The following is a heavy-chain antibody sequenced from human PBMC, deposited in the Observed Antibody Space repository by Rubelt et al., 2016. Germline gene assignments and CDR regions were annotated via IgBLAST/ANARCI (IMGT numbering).Heavy chain of an antibody. CDR3: ARGYCSSANCLFNWFDP. D-gene: IGHD2-2*01. CDR2: ISPYNDDT. V-gene: IGHV1-18*01. J-gene: IGHJ5*02. Sequence: QLQLVQSGAEVKKPGASVKVSCKASGYTFTSYGISWVRQAPVQVLEWMGWISPYNDDTKYAQNLQGRVTMTTETSTSKAYMELRSLRSDDTAVYFCARGYCSSANCLFNWFDPWGQGTLVTVSS. CDR1: GYTFTSYG.